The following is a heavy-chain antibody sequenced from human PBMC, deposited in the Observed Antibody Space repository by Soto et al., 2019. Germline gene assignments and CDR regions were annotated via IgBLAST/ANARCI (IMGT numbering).Heavy chain of an antibody. D-gene: IGHD4-17*01. Sequence: QITLKESGPTLVKPTQTLTLTCTFSGFSLSTSGVGVGWIRQPPGKALEWLALIYWDDDKRYSPSLKSRLTITKDTPKNQVALTMTNMDPVNTATYYCAHTPTVTGGFDYWGQGTLVTVSS. CDR3: AHTPTVTGGFDY. V-gene: IGHV2-5*02. J-gene: IGHJ4*02. CDR1: GFSLSTSGVG. CDR2: IYWDDDK.